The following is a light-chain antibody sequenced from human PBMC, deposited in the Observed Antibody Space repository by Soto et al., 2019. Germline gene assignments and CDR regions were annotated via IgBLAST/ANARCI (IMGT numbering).Light chain of an antibody. V-gene: IGKV3-20*01. CDR2: GAT. CDR1: QSVSSSY. Sequence: EIVLTQSPGTLSLSPGERATLSCRASQSVSSSYLAWHQQKPGQAPRLLIYGATSRATGIPDRFSGSGSGTDFTLTISRLEPEDLAVYYCQQYGSSPYTFGQGTKLEIK. J-gene: IGKJ2*01. CDR3: QQYGSSPYT.